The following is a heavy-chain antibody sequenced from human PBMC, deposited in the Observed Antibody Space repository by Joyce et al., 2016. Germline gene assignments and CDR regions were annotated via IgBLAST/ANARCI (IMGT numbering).Heavy chain of an antibody. CDR3: ARDQVRGSIDSAFEY. CDR2: VSPLFGAP. D-gene: IGHD3-10*01. J-gene: IGHJ4*02. V-gene: IGHV1-69*01. CDR1: GGNFRSYA. Sequence: QVHLVQSGAEVTRPGSSVKLSCTSSGGNFRSYALNWVRQAPGQGLEWRGGVSPLFGAPSYAQKFQGRITLTADDSTTTVYMELGSLTSADTAVYYCARDQVRGSIDSAFEYWGQGALVTVSS.